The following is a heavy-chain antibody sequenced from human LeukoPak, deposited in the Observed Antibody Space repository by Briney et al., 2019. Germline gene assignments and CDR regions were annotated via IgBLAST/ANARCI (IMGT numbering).Heavy chain of an antibody. CDR3: ARDGPFRRALNPYWYFDL. V-gene: IGHV4-61*02. Sequence: SQTLSLTCTVSGGSISSGSYYWSWIRQPTGKGLEWIGRIYTSGSTNYNPSLKSRVTISVDTSKNQFSLKLSSVTAADTAVYYCARDGPFRRALNPYWYFDLWAVAPWSLSPQ. CDR1: GGSISSGSYY. D-gene: IGHD1-14*01. J-gene: IGHJ2*01. CDR2: IYTSGST.